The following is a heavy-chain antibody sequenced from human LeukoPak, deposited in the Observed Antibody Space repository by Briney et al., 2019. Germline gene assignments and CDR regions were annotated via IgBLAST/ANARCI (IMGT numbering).Heavy chain of an antibody. J-gene: IGHJ3*02. D-gene: IGHD3-22*01. CDR1: GFSFSNYW. CDR3: ARDPYYYNSSGYYYVDAFDI. V-gene: IGHV3-74*01. CDR2: IHSDGGST. Sequence: GGSLRLSCAASGFSFSNYWMHWVRQAPGTGLVWVSRIHSDGGSTYADSVKGRFTISRDNAKNTLYLQMDTLRGEDTAVYYCARDPYYYNSSGYYYVDAFDIWGQGTMVTVSS.